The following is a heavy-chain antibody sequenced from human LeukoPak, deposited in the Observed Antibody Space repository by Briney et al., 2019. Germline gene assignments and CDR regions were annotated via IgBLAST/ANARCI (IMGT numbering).Heavy chain of an antibody. V-gene: IGHV3-21*04. J-gene: IGHJ6*03. D-gene: IGHD3-10*01. CDR3: AKDRQVFPIYYMDV. CDR2: ISSSSSYI. CDR1: GFTFSSYS. Sequence: GGSLRLSCAASGFTFSSYSMNWVRQAPGKGLEWVSSISSSSSYIYYADSVKGRFTISRDNAKNSLYLQMNSLRAEDTAVYYCAKDRQVFPIYYMDVWGKGTTVTVSS.